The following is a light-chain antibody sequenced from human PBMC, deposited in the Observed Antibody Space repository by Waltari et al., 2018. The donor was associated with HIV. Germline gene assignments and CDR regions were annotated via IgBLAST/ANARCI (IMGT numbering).Light chain of an antibody. CDR3: QQSYRTPQT. CDR1: QSFSNS. Sequence: DIHKTQSPSSLSASVGDRVTITYGESQSFSNSLNWYQQKPGQAPKLLIYAASSLQTEVPARFSGSGSGTDFTLTVNSLQAEDFATYYCQQSYRTPQTFGQGTRLENK. V-gene: IGKV1-39*01. J-gene: IGKJ5*01. CDR2: AAS.